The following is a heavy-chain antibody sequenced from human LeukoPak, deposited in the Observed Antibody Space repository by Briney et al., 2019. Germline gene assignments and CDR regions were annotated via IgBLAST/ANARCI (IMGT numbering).Heavy chain of an antibody. CDR2: ISSSSSYI. J-gene: IGHJ6*03. CDR3: ARVGGITLALAPSPFPDYNYYYMDV. CDR1: GFTFSSYS. Sequence: GGSLRLSCAASGFTFSSYSMNWVRQAPGKGLEWVSSISSSSSYIYYTDSVKGRFTISRDDAKKSLYLQMNSLRAEDTAVYYCARVGGITLALAPSPFPDYNYYYMDVWGKGTTVTVSS. V-gene: IGHV3-21*01. D-gene: IGHD3-10*01.